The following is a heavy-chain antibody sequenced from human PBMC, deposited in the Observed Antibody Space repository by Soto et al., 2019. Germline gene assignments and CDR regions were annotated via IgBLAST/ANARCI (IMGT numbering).Heavy chain of an antibody. Sequence: GGSLRLSCAASGFTFSDHSLNWIRQAPGKGLEWISYITGSGVTMYADPVKGRFTISRDNAKNSLYLHMDSLSADDTAVYYCARDVWAYTFYFDSWGQGTMGTVSS. J-gene: IGHJ4*02. D-gene: IGHD2-2*02. V-gene: IGHV3-48*04. CDR3: ARDVWAYTFYFDS. CDR2: ITGSGVTM. CDR1: GFTFSDHS.